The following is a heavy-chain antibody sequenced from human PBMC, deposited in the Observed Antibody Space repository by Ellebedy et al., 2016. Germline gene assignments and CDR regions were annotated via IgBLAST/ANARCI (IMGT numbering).Heavy chain of an antibody. CDR1: GGTFSSYA. J-gene: IGHJ3*02. V-gene: IGHV1-69*13. CDR2: IIPIFGTA. D-gene: IGHD1-7*01. CDR3: AREAGTTDAFDI. Sequence: SVKVSXXASGGTFSSYAISWVRQAPGQGLEWMGGIIPIFGTANYAQKFQGRVTITADESTSTAYMELSRLRSDDTAVYYCAREAGTTDAFDIWGQGTMVTVSS.